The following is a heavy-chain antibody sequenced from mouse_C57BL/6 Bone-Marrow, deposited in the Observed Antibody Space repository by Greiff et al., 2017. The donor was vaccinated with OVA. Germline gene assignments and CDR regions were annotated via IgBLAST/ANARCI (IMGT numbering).Heavy chain of an antibody. J-gene: IGHJ1*03. Sequence: VQLQQPGAELVKPGASVKLSCKASGYTFTSYWMHWVKQRPGQGLEWIGMIHTNSGSTNYNEKFKSKATLTVDKSSSTAYMQLSSLTSEDSAVYYCAISRYYGSSFWYFDVWGTGTTVTVSS. V-gene: IGHV1-64*01. CDR1: GYTFTSYW. CDR2: IHTNSGST. D-gene: IGHD1-1*01. CDR3: AISRYYGSSFWYFDV.